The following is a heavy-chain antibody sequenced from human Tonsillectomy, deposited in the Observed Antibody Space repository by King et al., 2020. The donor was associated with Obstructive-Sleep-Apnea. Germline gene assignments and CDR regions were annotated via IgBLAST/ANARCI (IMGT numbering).Heavy chain of an antibody. Sequence: VQLVESGGGLVQPGGSLRLSCAASGFTFSSYAMSWVRQAPGKGREWVSGISDSGGTTYYADSVKGRVTISRDNSKNTLYLQMNSLRAEDTAVYYCAKEGHIRAFLADYWGQGTLVTVSS. J-gene: IGHJ4*02. CDR1: GFTFSSYA. CDR3: AKEGHIRAFLADY. V-gene: IGHV3-23*04. CDR2: ISDSGGTT. D-gene: IGHD3-3*01.